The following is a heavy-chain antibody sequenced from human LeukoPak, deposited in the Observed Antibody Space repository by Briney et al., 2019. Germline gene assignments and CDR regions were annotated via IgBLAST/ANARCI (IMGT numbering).Heavy chain of an antibody. D-gene: IGHD4/OR15-4a*01. CDR3: AKQSGADRGHLDF. J-gene: IGHJ4*02. V-gene: IGHV3-30*18. CDR1: GFTFSSYG. CDR2: ISYDGSNK. Sequence: QPGRSLRLSCAASGFTFSSYGMHWVRQAPGKGLEWVAVISYDGSNKYCADSVKGRFTISRDNNKNTLYLQMNSLRAEDTAVYYCAKQSGADRGHLDFWGQGTLVTVSS.